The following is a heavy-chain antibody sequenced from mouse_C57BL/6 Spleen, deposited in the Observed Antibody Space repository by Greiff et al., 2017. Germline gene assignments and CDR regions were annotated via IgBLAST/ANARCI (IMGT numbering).Heavy chain of an antibody. CDR2: IYPRSGNT. Sequence: VQLQQSGAELARPGASVKLSCKASGYTFTSYGISWVKQRTGQGLEWIGEIYPRSGNTYYNEKFKGKATLTADKSSSTAYMELRSLTSEDSAVYFCARGDFDVWGKGTTVTVSS. CDR3: ARGDFDV. V-gene: IGHV1-81*01. CDR1: GYTFTSYG. J-gene: IGHJ1*03.